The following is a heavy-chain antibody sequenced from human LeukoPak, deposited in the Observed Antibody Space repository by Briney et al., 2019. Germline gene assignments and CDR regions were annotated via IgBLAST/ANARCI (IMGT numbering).Heavy chain of an antibody. J-gene: IGHJ3*02. CDR2: ISHDGSNK. D-gene: IGHD3/OR15-3a*01. CDR3: ARGGPKGAFDI. Sequence: GGSLRLSCEASGFTFSSYGMHWVRRAPGKGLEWMTVISHDGSNKYYVDSVKGRFTISRDNSKSTLYLQMDSLRAEDTAVYYCARGGPKGAFDIWGQGTMVTVSS. CDR1: GFTFSSYG. V-gene: IGHV3-30*03.